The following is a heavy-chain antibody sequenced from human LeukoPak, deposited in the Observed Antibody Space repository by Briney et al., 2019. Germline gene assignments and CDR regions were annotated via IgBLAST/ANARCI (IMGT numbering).Heavy chain of an antibody. CDR3: ARRGAHYCSSTSCYRHFDY. CDR1: GGSFSGYY. Sequence: SAALSLTRAVYGGSFSGYYWSWIRQPPGKGLEWIGEINHSGSTNYNPSLKSRVTISVDTSKNQFSLKLSSVTAADTAVYYCARRGAHYCSSTSCYRHFDYWGQGTLVTVSS. J-gene: IGHJ4*02. V-gene: IGHV4-34*01. CDR2: INHSGST. D-gene: IGHD2-2*01.